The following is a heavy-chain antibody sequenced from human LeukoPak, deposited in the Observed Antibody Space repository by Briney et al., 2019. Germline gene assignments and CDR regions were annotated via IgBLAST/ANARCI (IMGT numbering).Heavy chain of an antibody. CDR2: LFYTGST. V-gene: IGHV4-39*07. Sequence: SETLSLTCTVSGGSISSSSYYWGWIRQPPGKGLEWIGTLFYTGSTYYNSSLKSRVTISVDTSQNQFSLKLSSVTAADTAVYYCARDGYSGSDALWGQGTLVTVSS. CDR1: GGSISSSSYY. J-gene: IGHJ4*02. CDR3: ARDGYSGSDAL. D-gene: IGHD5-12*01.